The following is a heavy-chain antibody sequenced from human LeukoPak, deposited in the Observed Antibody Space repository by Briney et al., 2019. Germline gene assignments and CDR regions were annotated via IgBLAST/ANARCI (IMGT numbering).Heavy chain of an antibody. CDR3: ARGVGSGSPKYGMDV. CDR2: ISSSSSYI. V-gene: IGHV3-21*01. Sequence: GGSLRLSCAASGFTFSSYSMNWVRQAPGKGLEWGSSISSSSSYIYYADSVKGRFTISRDNAKNSLYLQMNSLRAEDTAVYYCARGVGSGSPKYGMDVWGQGTTVTVSS. CDR1: GFTFSSYS. J-gene: IGHJ6*02. D-gene: IGHD1-26*01.